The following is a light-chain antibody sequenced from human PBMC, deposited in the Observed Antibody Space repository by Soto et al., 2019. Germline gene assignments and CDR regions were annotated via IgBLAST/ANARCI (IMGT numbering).Light chain of an antibody. CDR3: AAWDNNLGGPA. V-gene: IGLV1-47*01. Sequence: QLVLTQPPSASGTPGQRVSISCSGSNSNIGSKYVYWYQQLPGTAPKLLMYRNNQRPSGVPDRFSGSKSGTSASLAISGLRSEDEADYYCAAWDNNLGGPAFGGGTKVTVL. CDR2: RNN. J-gene: IGLJ2*01. CDR1: NSNIGSKY.